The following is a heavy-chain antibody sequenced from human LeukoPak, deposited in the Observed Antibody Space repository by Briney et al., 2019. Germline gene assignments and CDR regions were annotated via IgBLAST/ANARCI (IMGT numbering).Heavy chain of an antibody. CDR1: GGSISGWY. Sequence: PSETLSLTCTVSGGSISGWYWSWIRQPPGKGLEWIGYIYYSGSTNYNPSLKSRVTISVDTSKNQFSLKLSSVTAADTAVYYCARDRGARLAVRGLWGAKMDFQDSDAFDIWGQGTMVTVSS. CDR3: ARDRGARLAVRGLWGAKMDFQDSDAFDI. V-gene: IGHV4-59*01. D-gene: IGHD2-21*01. J-gene: IGHJ3*02. CDR2: IYYSGST.